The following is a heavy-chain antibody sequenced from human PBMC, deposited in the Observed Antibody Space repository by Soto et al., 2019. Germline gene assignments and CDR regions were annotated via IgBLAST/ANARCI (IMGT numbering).Heavy chain of an antibody. V-gene: IGHV1-69*02. CDR2: IIPILGIA. D-gene: IGHD6-19*01. Sequence: ASVKVSCKASGCTFSSYTISWVRQAPGQGLEWMGRIIPILGIANYAQKFQGRVTITADKSTSTAYMELSSLTSEDTAVYYCAKGAVAGIDDYWGQGDLVHVSS. CDR1: GCTFSSYT. J-gene: IGHJ4*02. CDR3: AKGAVAGIDDY.